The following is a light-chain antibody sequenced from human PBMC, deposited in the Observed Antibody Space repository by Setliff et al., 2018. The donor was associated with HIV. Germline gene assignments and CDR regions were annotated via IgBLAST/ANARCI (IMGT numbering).Light chain of an antibody. CDR2: EVN. CDR3: SSYAGTNNPYV. CDR1: SSDVGGYNH. V-gene: IGLV2-8*01. J-gene: IGLJ1*01. Sequence: QSALAQPPSASGSSGQSVTISCTGTSSDVGGYNHVSWYQHHPGRPPKLLIYEVNQRPSGVPDRFSGSKSGNTASLTVSGLQTEDEADYYCSSYAGTNNPYVFGTGTKVTVL.